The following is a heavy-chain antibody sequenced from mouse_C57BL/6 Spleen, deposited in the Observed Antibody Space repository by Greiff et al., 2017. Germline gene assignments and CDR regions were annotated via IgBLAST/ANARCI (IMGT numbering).Heavy chain of an antibody. CDR1: GFNIKNTY. Sequence: VQLQQSVAELVRPGASVKLSCTASGFNIKNTYMHWVKQRPEQGLEWIGRIDPANGNTKNATKFQGKATITADTSSNTAYLQLSSLTSEDTAIYYCARGEYDEGKWFAYWGQGTLVTVSA. CDR3: ARGEYDEGKWFAY. V-gene: IGHV14-3*01. D-gene: IGHD2-12*01. J-gene: IGHJ3*01. CDR2: IDPANGNT.